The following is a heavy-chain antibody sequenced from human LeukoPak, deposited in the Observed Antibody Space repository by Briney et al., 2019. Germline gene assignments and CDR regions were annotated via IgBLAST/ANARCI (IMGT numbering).Heavy chain of an antibody. J-gene: IGHJ5*02. CDR2: IIPIFGTA. CDR3: ARAGYSSSGGFDP. V-gene: IGHV1-69*05. Sequence: SVKVSCKASGGTFSSYAISWVRQAPGQGLEWMGRIIPIFGTANYAQKFQGRVTITTDESTNTAYMELSSLRSEDTAVYYCARAGYSSSGGFDPWGQGTLVTVSS. CDR1: GGTFSSYA. D-gene: IGHD6-13*01.